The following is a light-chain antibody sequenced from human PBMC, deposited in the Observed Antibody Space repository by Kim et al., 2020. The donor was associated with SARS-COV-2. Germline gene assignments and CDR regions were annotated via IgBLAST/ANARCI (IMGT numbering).Light chain of an antibody. V-gene: IGKV3D-15*01. CDR1: QSVSNN. CDR3: QQYSKWPLT. Sequence: ETVMTQSPPTLSVSPGERATLSCRASQSVSNNLAWYQQKPGQAPRLLIYGASTRATDIPARFSGSGSGTEFTLTINSLQFEDFAVYYCQQYSKWPLTFGGGTKVDIK. CDR2: GAS. J-gene: IGKJ4*01.